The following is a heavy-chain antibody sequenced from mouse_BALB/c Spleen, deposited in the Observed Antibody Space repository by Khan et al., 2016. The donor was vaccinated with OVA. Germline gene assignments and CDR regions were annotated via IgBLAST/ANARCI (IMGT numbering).Heavy chain of an antibody. CDR2: INPTSGYT. CDR1: GYTFTSFW. CDR3: TRDRIDY. V-gene: IGHV1-7*01. Sequence: VQLQESGAELAKPGASVKMSCKASGYTFTSFWMPWVKQRPGQGLEWIGYINPTSGYTDYNEKFKDRATLSADKSSSTAYMQLSSLTSEDSAVYCCTRDRIDYWGQGTTLTVSS. J-gene: IGHJ2*01.